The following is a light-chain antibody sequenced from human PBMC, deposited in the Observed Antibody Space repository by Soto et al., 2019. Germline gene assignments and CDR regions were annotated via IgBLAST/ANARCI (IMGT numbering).Light chain of an antibody. J-gene: IGLJ2*01. V-gene: IGLV2-14*04. CDR1: SSDVGGYNY. CDR2: DVN. Sequence: CTGTSSDVGGYNYVSWYQQQPGKAPKLMIXDVNNRPSGVSNRFSGSKSGNTASLTISGLQAEDEADYYCSSYTSSSTLVVFGGGTKLTVL. CDR3: SSYTSSSTLVV.